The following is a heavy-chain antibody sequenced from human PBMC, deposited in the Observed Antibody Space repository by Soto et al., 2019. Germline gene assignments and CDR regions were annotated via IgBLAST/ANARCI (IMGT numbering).Heavy chain of an antibody. CDR2: IYSGGST. V-gene: IGHV3-53*02. CDR1: GYTVSSNY. J-gene: IGHJ4*02. D-gene: IGHD5-18*01. Sequence: EVQLVETGGGLIQPGGSLRLSCADSGYTVSSNYMSWVRQATGKGLEWVSVIYSGGSTYYADSVKGRFTISRDNSKNTLYLQMNSLRAEDTAVYYCARERGYSYGFDYWGQGTLVTVSS. CDR3: ARERGYSYGFDY.